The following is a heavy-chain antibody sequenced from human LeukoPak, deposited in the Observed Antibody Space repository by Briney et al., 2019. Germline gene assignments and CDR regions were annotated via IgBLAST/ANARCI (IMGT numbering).Heavy chain of an antibody. V-gene: IGHV3-21*01. D-gene: IGHD6-19*01. CDR2: ISSSSSYI. J-gene: IGHJ1*01. Sequence: GGSLRLSCAASGFTFDDYAMHWVRQAPGKGLEWVSSISSSSSYIYYADSVKGRFTISRDNAKNSLYLQMNSLRAEDTAVYYCARDLGSGWYASQSQYFQHWGQGTLVTVSS. CDR1: GFTFDDYA. CDR3: ARDLGSGWYASQSQYFQH.